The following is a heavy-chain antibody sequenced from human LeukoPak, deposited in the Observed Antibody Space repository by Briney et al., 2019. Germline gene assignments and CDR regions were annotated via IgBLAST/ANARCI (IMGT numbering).Heavy chain of an antibody. Sequence: ASVKVSCKASGYTFTSYGISWVRQAPGQGLEWMGWISAYNGNTNYAQKLQGRVTMTTDTSTSAAYMELRSLRSDDTAVYYCARIGYCSGGSCYQPYYFDYWGQGTLVTVSS. CDR3: ARIGYCSGGSCYQPYYFDY. D-gene: IGHD2-15*01. J-gene: IGHJ4*02. CDR1: GYTFTSYG. CDR2: ISAYNGNT. V-gene: IGHV1-18*01.